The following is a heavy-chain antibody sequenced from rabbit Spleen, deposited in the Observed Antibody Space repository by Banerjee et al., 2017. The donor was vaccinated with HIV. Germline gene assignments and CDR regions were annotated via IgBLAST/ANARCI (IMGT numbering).Heavy chain of an antibody. Sequence: QQQLEESGGGLVKPGGTLTLTCKASGFDFSSDYYMCWVRQAPGKGLECIACIYGGSSGSTYYASWAKGRFTISKTSSTTVTLQMTSLTAADTATYFCARAIVPWLGLTRLDLWGPGTLVTVS. CDR3: ARAIVPWLGLTRLDL. D-gene: IGHD4-1*01. J-gene: IGHJ6*01. CDR1: GFDFSSDYY. CDR2: IYGGSSGST. V-gene: IGHV1S45*01.